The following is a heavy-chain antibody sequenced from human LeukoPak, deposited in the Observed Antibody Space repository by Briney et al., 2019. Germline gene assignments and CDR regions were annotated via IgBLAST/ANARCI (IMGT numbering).Heavy chain of an antibody. Sequence: GGSLRLSCAASGFTFSSYEMNWVRQAPGKGLEWVSYISSSGSTIYYADSVKGRFTISRDNAKNSLYLQMNSLRAEDTAVYYRARVREDTGGDYWGQGTLVTVSS. J-gene: IGHJ4*02. CDR2: ISSSGSTI. CDR1: GFTFSSYE. CDR3: ARVREDTGGDY. V-gene: IGHV3-48*03. D-gene: IGHD3-10*01.